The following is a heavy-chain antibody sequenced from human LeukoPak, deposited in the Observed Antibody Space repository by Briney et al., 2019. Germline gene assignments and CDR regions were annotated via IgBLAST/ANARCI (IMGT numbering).Heavy chain of an antibody. CDR2: IYYSGST. Sequence: SETLSLTCAVSGVSISSGGYSWSWIRQPPGKGLEWIGYIYYSGSTNYNPSLKSRVTISVDTSKNQFSLKLSSVTAADTAVYYCARHLGIVAADYWGQGTLVTVSS. J-gene: IGHJ4*02. D-gene: IGHD6-13*01. V-gene: IGHV4-61*08. CDR3: ARHLGIVAADY. CDR1: GVSISSGGYS.